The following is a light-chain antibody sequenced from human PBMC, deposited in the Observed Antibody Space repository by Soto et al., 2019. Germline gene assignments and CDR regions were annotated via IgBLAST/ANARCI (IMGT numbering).Light chain of an antibody. CDR3: CSYAGSSTWM. CDR2: EVS. Sequence: QSALTQPASVSGSPGQSITIACTGTSSDVGGYNYVSWYQQHPGKAPKVMIYEVSKRPSGVSNRFSGSKSGNTASLTISGLQAEDEADYYCCSYAGSSTWMFGGGTKLTVL. J-gene: IGLJ3*02. V-gene: IGLV2-23*02. CDR1: SSDVGGYNY.